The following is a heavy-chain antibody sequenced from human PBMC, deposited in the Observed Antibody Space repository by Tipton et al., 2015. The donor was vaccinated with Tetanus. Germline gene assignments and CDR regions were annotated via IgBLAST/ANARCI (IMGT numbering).Heavy chain of an antibody. CDR2: IYYSGST. CDR1: GGSISSYY. Sequence: TLSLTCTVSGGSISSYYWSWIRQPPGKGLEWIGYIYYSGSTDYNPSLKSRVTISVDTSKNQFSLKLSSVTAADTAVYYCARDHNWNDYYYYGMDVWGQGTTVTVSS. J-gene: IGHJ6*02. CDR3: ARDHNWNDYYYYGMDV. D-gene: IGHD1-1*01. V-gene: IGHV4-59*01.